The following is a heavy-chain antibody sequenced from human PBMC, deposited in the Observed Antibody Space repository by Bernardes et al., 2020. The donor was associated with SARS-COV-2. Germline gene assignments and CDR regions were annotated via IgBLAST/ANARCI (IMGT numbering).Heavy chain of an antibody. Sequence: GGSLRLSCAASGFTFSNYWMYWVRQGPTKGLEWVSRIRPDGMKIKYADSVRGRFTISRDNGKNTIFLQMNDLRAEDTAVYYCVAYNWNDRGVPWGQGTLVTVPS. CDR1: GFTFSNYW. J-gene: IGHJ5*02. V-gene: IGHV3-74*01. CDR3: VAYNWNDRGVP. D-gene: IGHD1-1*01. CDR2: IRPDGMKI.